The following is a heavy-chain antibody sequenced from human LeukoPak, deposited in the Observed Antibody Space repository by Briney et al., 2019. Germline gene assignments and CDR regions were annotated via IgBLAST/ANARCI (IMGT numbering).Heavy chain of an antibody. CDR1: GFTFTDAY. CDR2: ISPSGTDI. CDR3: VGFYSGWY. V-gene: IGHV3-11*04. J-gene: IGHJ4*02. D-gene: IGHD6-19*01. Sequence: PGGSLRLSCAVSGFTFTDAYMTWIRQAPGKGLESLSYISPSGTDISYADSVKGRFIISRDNAKNSLYLQMNSLRAEDTAVYFCVGFYSGWYWGQGTLLTVSS.